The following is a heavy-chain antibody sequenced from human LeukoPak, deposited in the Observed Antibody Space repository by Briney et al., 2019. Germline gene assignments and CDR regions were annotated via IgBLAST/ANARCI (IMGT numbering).Heavy chain of an antibody. CDR2: IYYSGST. D-gene: IGHD2-15*01. CDR3: ASRPLDYCSGGSCYRDYYYGMDV. Sequence: SETLSLTCTVSGGSISSSSYYWGWLRQPPGKGLEWIVSIYYSGSTYYNPSLKSLVTISVDTSKNQFSLKLSSVTAADTAVYYCASRPLDYCSGGSCYRDYYYGMDVWGQGTTVTVSS. V-gene: IGHV4-39*01. CDR1: GGSISSSSYY. J-gene: IGHJ6*02.